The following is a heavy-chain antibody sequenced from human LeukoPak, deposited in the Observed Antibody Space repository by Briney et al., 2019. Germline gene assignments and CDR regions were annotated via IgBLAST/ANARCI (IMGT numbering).Heavy chain of an antibody. CDR3: ASHSSGYFFWFDP. Sequence: PSETLSLTCTVSGGSISSSFWSWIRQPPGKGLEWIGYIYHSGTTNYNPSLKSRLTISVDTSKNQFSLKLTSVTAADTAVYYCASHSSGYFFWFDPWGQGTLVTVSS. J-gene: IGHJ5*02. CDR1: GGSISSSF. V-gene: IGHV4-59*01. D-gene: IGHD3-22*01. CDR2: IYHSGTT.